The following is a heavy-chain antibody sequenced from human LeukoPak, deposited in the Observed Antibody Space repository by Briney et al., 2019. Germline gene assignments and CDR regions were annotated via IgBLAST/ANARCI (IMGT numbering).Heavy chain of an antibody. CDR2: ISYDGSNK. Sequence: GRSLRLSCAASGFTFSSCAMHWVRQAPGKGLEWVVVISYDGSNKNYADSVKGRFTISRDNSKNTLYLQMNSLRAEDTAVYYCARSNCGGDCYSLDWFDPWGQGTLVTVSS. CDR1: GFTFSSCA. CDR3: ARSNCGGDCYSLDWFDP. V-gene: IGHV3-30*01. J-gene: IGHJ5*02. D-gene: IGHD2-21*02.